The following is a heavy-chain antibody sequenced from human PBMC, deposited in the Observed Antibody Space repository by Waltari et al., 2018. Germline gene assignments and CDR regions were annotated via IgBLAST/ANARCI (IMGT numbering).Heavy chain of an antibody. V-gene: IGHV4-30-2*01. CDR2: IYPSGST. CDR1: GGSISSGGYS. CDR3: ARGITMVRGVPGFDP. D-gene: IGHD3-10*01. J-gene: IGHJ5*02. Sequence: QLQLQESGSGLVKPSQTLSLTCAVSGGSISSGGYSWSWIRQPPGKGLEWIGYIYPSGSTYYNPSLKSRVTISVDRSKNQFSLKLSSVTAADTAVYYCARGITMVRGVPGFDPWGQGTLVTVSS.